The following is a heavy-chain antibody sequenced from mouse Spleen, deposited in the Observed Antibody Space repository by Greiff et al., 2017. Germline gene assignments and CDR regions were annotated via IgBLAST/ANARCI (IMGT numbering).Heavy chain of an antibody. Sequence: VQLQQSGPELVKPGASVKISCKASGYTFTDYYMNWVKQSHGKSLEWIGDINPNNGGTSYNQKFKGKATLTVDKSSSTAYMELRSLTSEDSAVYYCARAGGPDYWGQGTTLTVSS. CDR3: ARAGGPDY. D-gene: IGHD3-3*01. CDR1: GYTFTDYY. CDR2: INPNNGGT. J-gene: IGHJ2*01. V-gene: IGHV1-26*01.